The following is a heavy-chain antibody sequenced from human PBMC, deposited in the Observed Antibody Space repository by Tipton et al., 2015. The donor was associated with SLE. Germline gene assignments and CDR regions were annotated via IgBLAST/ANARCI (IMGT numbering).Heavy chain of an antibody. CDR3: VRGQEDWYFDV. J-gene: IGHJ2*01. Sequence: TLSLTCTVCGYSISSAYYWGWIRQPPGKGLEWIGSIDHSGSTYFNPSLKSRVTISADTSKNQFSLTLSSVTAADTAVYFCVRGQEDWYFDVWGRGTLVTVSS. V-gene: IGHV4-38-2*02. CDR1: GYSISSAYY. CDR2: IDHSGST.